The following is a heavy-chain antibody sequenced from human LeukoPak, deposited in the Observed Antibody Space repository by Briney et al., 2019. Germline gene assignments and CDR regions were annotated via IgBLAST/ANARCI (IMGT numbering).Heavy chain of an antibody. CDR3: ARDPQGYCSGGSCGWFDP. J-gene: IGHJ5*02. CDR1: GYTFTSYG. Sequence: ASVKVSCKASGYTFTSYGLSWVRQAPGQGLEWMGWISAYNGNTNYAQKLQGRVTITTDTSTSTAYMGLRSLRSDDTAVYYCARDPQGYCSGGSCGWFDPWGQGTLVTVSS. CDR2: ISAYNGNT. V-gene: IGHV1-18*01. D-gene: IGHD2-15*01.